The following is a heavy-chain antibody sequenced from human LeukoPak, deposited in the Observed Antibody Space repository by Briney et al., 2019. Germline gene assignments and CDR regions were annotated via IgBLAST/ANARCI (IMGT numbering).Heavy chain of an antibody. CDR2: ISSSSSST. D-gene: IGHD2-15*01. J-gene: IGHJ4*02. CDR3: ARASFWFDYSGYYFDF. V-gene: IGHV3-11*05. Sequence: PGGSLRLSCAASGFTFSDYSMSWVRQAPEKGLEWVSYISSSSSSTNYADSVKGRFTISRDNAKNSLYLQMNSLRAEDTAVYYCARASFWFDYSGYYFDFWGQGTLVTVSS. CDR1: GFTFSDYS.